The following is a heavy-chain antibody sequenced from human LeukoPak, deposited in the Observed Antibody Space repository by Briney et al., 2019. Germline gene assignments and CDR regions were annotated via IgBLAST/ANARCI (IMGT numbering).Heavy chain of an antibody. V-gene: IGHV3-73*01. CDR2: IRSKPHSYAT. D-gene: IGHD3-22*01. CDR1: GFTFTGSA. CDR3: TRHGGRDFYDSTEDAFDI. Sequence: TGGSLRLSCAASGFTFTGSAMHWVRQASGKGLEWVGRIRSKPHSYATAYAASVKGRFTISRDDSKNTAYLQMNSLNTEDTAVYYCTRHGGRDFYDSTEDAFDIWGQGTMVTVSS. J-gene: IGHJ3*02.